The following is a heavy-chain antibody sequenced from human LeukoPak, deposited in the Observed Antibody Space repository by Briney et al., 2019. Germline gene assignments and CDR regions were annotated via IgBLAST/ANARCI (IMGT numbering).Heavy chain of an antibody. CDR2: IYTSGST. CDR3: ARGYGDFRVEGRYFHS. Sequence: SETLSLTCTVSGGSISSYYWSWIRQPAGKGLEWIGRIYTSGSTNYNPSLKSRVTMSVDTSKNQFSLKLSSVTAADTAVYYCARGYGDFRVEGRYFHSWGQGTLVTVSS. J-gene: IGHJ4*02. D-gene: IGHD4-17*01. V-gene: IGHV4-4*07. CDR1: GGSISSYY.